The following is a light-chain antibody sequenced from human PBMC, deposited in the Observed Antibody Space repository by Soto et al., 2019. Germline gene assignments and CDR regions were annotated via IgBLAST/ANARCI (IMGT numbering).Light chain of an antibody. CDR2: YNS. CDR1: SSNIGSNY. V-gene: IGLV1-47*02. CDR3: AAWDDGLLGQV. J-gene: IGLJ1*01. Sequence: QSVLTQPPSASGTPGQRVTISCSGSSSNIGSNYVYWYQQVPGTAPKLLIFYNSQRPSGVPDRFSGSKSGTSASLAISGLRSEDEADYYCAAWDDGLLGQVFGTGTKLTVL.